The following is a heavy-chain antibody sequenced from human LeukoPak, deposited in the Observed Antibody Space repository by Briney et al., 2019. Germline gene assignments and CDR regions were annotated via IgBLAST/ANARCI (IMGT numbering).Heavy chain of an antibody. Sequence: GASVKVSCEASGYTFTTYGITWVRRAPGQGLEWMGWISAYSGNTTYAQKLRGRVTMTTDTSTSSACMELRSLRSDDTAVYYCARAGGYFDSSGYFHFDYWGQGTLVTVSS. CDR1: GYTFTTYG. CDR2: ISAYSGNT. J-gene: IGHJ4*02. D-gene: IGHD3-22*01. CDR3: ARAGGYFDSSGYFHFDY. V-gene: IGHV1-18*01.